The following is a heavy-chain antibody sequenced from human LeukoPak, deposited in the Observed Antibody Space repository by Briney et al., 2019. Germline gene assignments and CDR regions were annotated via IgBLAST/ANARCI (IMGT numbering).Heavy chain of an antibody. D-gene: IGHD3-10*01. J-gene: IGHJ4*02. CDR3: ATWSKRGDMGGYFDY. V-gene: IGHV1-8*01. CDR1: GYSFSSYD. Sequence: GASVKVSCKASGYSFSSYDINWVRQATGQGLEWVGWMNPNSGNTGYAQKFRGRVNLARDASITTAYMELSSLTSEDTAVYFCATWSKRGDMGGYFDYWGQGTLVTVSS. CDR2: MNPNSGNT.